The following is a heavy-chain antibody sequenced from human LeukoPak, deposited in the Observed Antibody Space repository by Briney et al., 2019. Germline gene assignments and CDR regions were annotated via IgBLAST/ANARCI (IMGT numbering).Heavy chain of an antibody. CDR1: GFTLRDYY. D-gene: IGHD2/OR15-2a*01. CDR2: RSSTGNTI. CDR3: ARSSSYFTYFDL. Sequence: PRGTLRLSCTASGFTLRDYYMSWIRHAPRKGLEWISYRSSTGNTIYYAESVKGRLTVSRDSANNSMSLQMTSLRAEDSAVYYCARSSSYFTYFDLWGRESQVTVSS. V-gene: IGHV3-11*04. J-gene: IGHJ2*01.